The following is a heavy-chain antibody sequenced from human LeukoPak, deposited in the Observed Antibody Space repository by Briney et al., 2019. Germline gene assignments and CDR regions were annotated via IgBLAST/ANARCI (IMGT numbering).Heavy chain of an antibody. CDR3: ARHESSGEPCDS. D-gene: IGHD3-22*01. Sequence: PSETLSLTCTVSGGSISSGSYYWNWIRQPPGKGLEWIGYIYYSGSTNYNPSLKSRVTISVDTSKNQFSLKLTSVTAADTAVYYCARHESSGEPCDSWGQGTLVTVSS. CDR2: IYYSGST. CDR1: GGSISSGSYY. V-gene: IGHV4-61*01. J-gene: IGHJ4*02.